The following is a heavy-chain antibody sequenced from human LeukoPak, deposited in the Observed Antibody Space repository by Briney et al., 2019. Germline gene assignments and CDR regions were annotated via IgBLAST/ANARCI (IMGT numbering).Heavy chain of an antibody. V-gene: IGHV3-30*18. J-gene: IGHJ4*02. Sequence: PGRSLRLSCAASGFTFSTYGMHWVRQAPGKGLEWVAVISYDGSNEYYADSVEGRFTISRDNSKNTLYLQMSSLRAEDTAVYYCAKEFNRGLPDYWGQGTLVTDPS. D-gene: IGHD2-21*01. CDR1: GFTFSTYG. CDR3: AKEFNRGLPDY. CDR2: ISYDGSNE.